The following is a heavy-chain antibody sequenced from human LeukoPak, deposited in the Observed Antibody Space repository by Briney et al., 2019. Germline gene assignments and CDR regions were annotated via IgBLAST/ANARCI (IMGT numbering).Heavy chain of an antibody. CDR2: IWYDGNNK. D-gene: IGHD3-10*01. V-gene: IGHV3-33*01. J-gene: IGHJ4*02. CDR1: GFTFSTYG. CDR3: ATDQMYYYGSRSYSPFNH. Sequence: GGSLRLSCAASGFTFSTYGMQWVRQAPGKGLEWVALIWYDGNNKCYADSVKGRFTISRDNSKNTLYLQMNSLRAEDTAVYYCATDQMYYYGSRSYSPFNHWGQGTLVTVSS.